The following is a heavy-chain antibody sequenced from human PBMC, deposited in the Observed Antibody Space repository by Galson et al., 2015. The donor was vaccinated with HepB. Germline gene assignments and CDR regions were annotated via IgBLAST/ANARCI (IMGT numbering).Heavy chain of an antibody. V-gene: IGHV3-74*01. CDR2: INRDGSST. Sequence: SLRLSCAASGFTFRSHWMHWVRQALGKGLVWVSRINRDGSSTNYADSAKGRFTISRDNAKNTLYLQMSSLRAEDTAVYYCGRGIEVVPDASGMDVWGQGITGTVSS. J-gene: IGHJ6*02. D-gene: IGHD2-2*01. CDR3: GRGIEVVPDASGMDV. CDR1: GFTFRSHW.